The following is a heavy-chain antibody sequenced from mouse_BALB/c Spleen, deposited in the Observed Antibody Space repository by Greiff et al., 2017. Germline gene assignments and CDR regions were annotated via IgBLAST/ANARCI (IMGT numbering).Heavy chain of an antibody. CDR3: AREYGRSLRMAWFAY. J-gene: IGHJ3*01. CDR1: GYTFTDYY. D-gene: IGHD1-1*01. CDR2: IYPGSGNT. Sequence: VQLQQSGAELARPGASVKLSCTASGYTFTDYYINWVRQRTGQGLEWIGEIYPGSGNTYYNEKFKGKATLTADKSSSTAYMQLSSLTSEDSAVYFCAREYGRSLRMAWFAYWGQGTLVTVSA. V-gene: IGHV1-77*01.